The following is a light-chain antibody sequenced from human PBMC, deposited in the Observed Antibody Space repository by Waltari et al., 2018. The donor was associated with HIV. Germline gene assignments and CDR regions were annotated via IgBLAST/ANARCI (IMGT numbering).Light chain of an antibody. CDR2: KAS. Sequence: DIQMTQSPSTLSASVGDRVSITCRASQRISSSLAWYQQKPGKVPKLLIYKASTLESGAPSRFSGSVSVTQFTLTISSLQTDDFATYYCQQYGRSRTFGQGTKVDIK. CDR1: QRISSS. CDR3: QQYGRSRT. V-gene: IGKV1-5*03. J-gene: IGKJ1*01.